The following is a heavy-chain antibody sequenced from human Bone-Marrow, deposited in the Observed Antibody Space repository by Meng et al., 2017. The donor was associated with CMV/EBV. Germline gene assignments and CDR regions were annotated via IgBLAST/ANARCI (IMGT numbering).Heavy chain of an antibody. D-gene: IGHD6-19*01. CDR3: ARAAPGGNGWSTYVEY. Sequence: ASVKVSCKASGYTFISYDINWVRQATGQGLEWMGWVNPNSGNTGHAQKFQGRVTITRDTSISTAYMELSSLRSEDTAVYYCARAAPGGNGWSTYVEYWGQGTLVTISS. V-gene: IGHV1-8*03. CDR1: GYTFISYD. CDR2: VNPNSGNT. J-gene: IGHJ4*02.